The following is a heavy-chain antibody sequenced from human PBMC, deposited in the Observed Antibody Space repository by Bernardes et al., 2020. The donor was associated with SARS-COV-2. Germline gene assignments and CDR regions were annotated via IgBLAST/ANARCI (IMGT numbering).Heavy chain of an antibody. CDR2: IYSGGST. CDR3: ARDGSGWSHQSWFDP. V-gene: IGHV3-66*02. CDR1: GFTVSSNY. D-gene: IGHD6-19*01. J-gene: IGHJ5*02. Sequence: SLRLSCAASGFTVSSNYMSWVRQAPGKGLEWVSVIYSGGSTYYADSVKGRFTISRDNSKNTLYLQMNSLRAEDTAVYYCARDGSGWSHQSWFDPWGQGTLVTVSS.